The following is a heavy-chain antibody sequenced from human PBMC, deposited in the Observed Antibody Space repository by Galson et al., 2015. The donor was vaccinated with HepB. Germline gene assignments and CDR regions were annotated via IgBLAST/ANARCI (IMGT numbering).Heavy chain of an antibody. V-gene: IGHV1-3*01. D-gene: IGHD4-17*01. CDR2: INAGNGNT. CDR3: ARDQDPTTVTCLCY. Sequence: SVKVSCKASGYTFTSYAMHWVRQAPEQRLEWMGWINAGNGNTKYSQKFQGRVTITRDTSASTAYMELSSLRSEDTAVYYCARDQDPTTVTCLCYWGQRTPVTVSS. CDR1: GYTFTSYA. J-gene: IGHJ4*02.